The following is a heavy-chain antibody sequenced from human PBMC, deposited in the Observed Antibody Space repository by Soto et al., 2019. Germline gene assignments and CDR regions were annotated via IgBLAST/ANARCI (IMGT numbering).Heavy chain of an antibody. CDR3: ASGSYDFWSGYYSNWFDP. J-gene: IGHJ5*02. CDR1: GGSISSSNW. CDR2: ISHSGST. Sequence: PSETLSLTCAVSGGSISSSNWWSWVRQPPGKGLEWIGEISHSGSTNYNPSIKSRVTISVDKSKNQFSLKLSSVTAADTAVYYCASGSYDFWSGYYSNWFDPWGQGTPVTVSS. D-gene: IGHD3-3*01. V-gene: IGHV4-4*02.